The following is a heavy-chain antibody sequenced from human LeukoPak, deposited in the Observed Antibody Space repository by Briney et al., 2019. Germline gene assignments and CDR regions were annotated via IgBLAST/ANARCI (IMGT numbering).Heavy chain of an antibody. Sequence: GGSLRLSCAASGFTFSSYAMSWVRQAPGKGLEWVSTIIGSGGSTDYADSVKGRFTISRDNSKDTLFLQMDSLRVEDTAVYYCATFCSGGDCYSFAPWGQGTLVTVSS. D-gene: IGHD2-15*01. J-gene: IGHJ5*02. V-gene: IGHV3-23*01. CDR3: ATFCSGGDCYSFAP. CDR2: IIGSGGST. CDR1: GFTFSSYA.